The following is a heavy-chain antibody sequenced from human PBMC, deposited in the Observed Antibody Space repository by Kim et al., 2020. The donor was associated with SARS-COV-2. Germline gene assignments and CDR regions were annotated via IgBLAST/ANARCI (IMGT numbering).Heavy chain of an antibody. CDR3: AKDRYYYGSGSYPLDY. J-gene: IGHJ4*02. CDR2: ISGSGGST. D-gene: IGHD3-10*01. Sequence: GGSLRLSCAASGFTFSSYAMSWVRQAPGKGLEWVSAISGSGGSTYYADSVKGRFTISRDNSKNTLYLQMNSLRAEDTAVYYCAKDRYYYGSGSYPLDYWGQGTLVTVSS. CDR1: GFTFSSYA. V-gene: IGHV3-23*01.